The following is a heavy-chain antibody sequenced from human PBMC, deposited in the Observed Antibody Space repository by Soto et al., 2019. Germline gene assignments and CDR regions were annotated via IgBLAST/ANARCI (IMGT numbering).Heavy chain of an antibody. V-gene: IGHV3-21*06. CDR2: ISSSRRYI. CDR3: PRDPYPGDYHFDY. CDR1: GFTFSIYA. J-gene: IGHJ4*01. Sequence: GGSLRLSCAASGFTFSIYAMSWVRQAPGKGLEWVSSISSSRRYIYYADSQKGRFTISRDNAKNSLYLQMNSLRAEDTAVYYCPRDPYPGDYHFDYWGQGTLVTVSS. D-gene: IGHD4-17*01.